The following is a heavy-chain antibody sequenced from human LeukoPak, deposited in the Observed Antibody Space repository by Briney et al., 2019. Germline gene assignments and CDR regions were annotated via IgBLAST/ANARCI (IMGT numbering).Heavy chain of an antibody. Sequence: GGSLRLSCAASGFTFSSYWMSWVRQAPGKGLEWVANIKQDGSEKYYVNSVKGRFTISRDNAKNSLYLQMNSLRAEDTAVYYCARESFDILTGYYSFDYWGQGTLVTVSS. D-gene: IGHD3-9*01. CDR2: IKQDGSEK. CDR1: GFTFSSYW. CDR3: ARESFDILTGYYSFDY. J-gene: IGHJ4*02. V-gene: IGHV3-7*01.